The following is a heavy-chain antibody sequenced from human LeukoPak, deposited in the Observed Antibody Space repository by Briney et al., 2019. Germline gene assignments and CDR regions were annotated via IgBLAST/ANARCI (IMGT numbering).Heavy chain of an antibody. CDR1: GYSISSGYY. CDR3: ARGIAVAGTGDC. V-gene: IGHV4-38-2*02. J-gene: IGHJ4*02. Sequence: PSETLSLTCTVSGYSISSGYYWGWIRQPPGKGLEWIGSIYHSGSTYYNPSLKSRVTISVDTSKNQFSLKLSSVTAADTAVYYCARGIAVAGTGDCWGQGTLVTVSS. CDR2: IYHSGST. D-gene: IGHD6-19*01.